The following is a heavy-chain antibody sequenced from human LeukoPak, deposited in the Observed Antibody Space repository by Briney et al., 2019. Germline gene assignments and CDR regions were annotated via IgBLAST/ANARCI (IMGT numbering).Heavy chain of an antibody. D-gene: IGHD4-23*01. Sequence: GASVKVSCKASGYTFTSYGISWVRQAPGQGLEWMGWISAYNGNTNYAQKFQGRVTITTDESTSTAYMELSSLRSEDTAVYYCARGGGGNSDYYYYMDVWGKGTTVTVSS. V-gene: IGHV1-18*01. CDR2: ISAYNGNT. CDR3: ARGGGGNSDYYYYMDV. CDR1: GYTFTSYG. J-gene: IGHJ6*03.